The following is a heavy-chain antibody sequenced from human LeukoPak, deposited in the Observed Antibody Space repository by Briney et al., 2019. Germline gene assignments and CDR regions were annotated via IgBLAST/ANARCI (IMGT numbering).Heavy chain of an antibody. Sequence: GGSLRLSCVASGFTFSSYWMHWVRQDPRKGLVWVSRISGDGRNINYADSVRGRFTISRDNAKNTLYLQMNTLRAEDTAVYYCARDYSGNYYKGFDYWGQGTLVTVSS. CDR1: GFTFSSYW. J-gene: IGHJ4*02. V-gene: IGHV3-74*01. CDR2: ISGDGRNI. D-gene: IGHD1-26*01. CDR3: ARDYSGNYYKGFDY.